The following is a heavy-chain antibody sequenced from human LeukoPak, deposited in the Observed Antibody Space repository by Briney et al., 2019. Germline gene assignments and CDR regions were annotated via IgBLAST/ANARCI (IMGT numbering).Heavy chain of an antibody. Sequence: GGSLRLSRAASGFTFTNHGMTWLRQAPGKGLEWVSSISGSGDDTFYADSVKGRFTISRDNSKNTLYLQMNSLRAEDTAVYYCAREYGDSLDYWGQGTLVTVSS. V-gene: IGHV3-23*01. D-gene: IGHD4-17*01. CDR1: GFTFTNHG. CDR2: ISGSGDDT. J-gene: IGHJ4*02. CDR3: AREYGDSLDY.